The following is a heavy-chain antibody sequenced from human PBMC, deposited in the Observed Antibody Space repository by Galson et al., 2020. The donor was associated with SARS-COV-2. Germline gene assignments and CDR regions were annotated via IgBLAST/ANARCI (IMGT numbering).Heavy chain of an antibody. CDR2: ISGAGGYT. CDR1: GFTFNNYA. D-gene: IGHD3-22*01. CDR3: AKDYYDSSGYPNYYVYSLDV. Sequence: GGSLRLSCAVSGFTFNNYAMNWVRQAPGKGLEWVAAISGAGGYTYYADSVKGRFTISGDNSKNMLCLQMNSLRAEDTAVYYCAKDYYDSSGYPNYYVYSLDVWGQGTTVTVSS. J-gene: IGHJ6*02. V-gene: IGHV3-23*01.